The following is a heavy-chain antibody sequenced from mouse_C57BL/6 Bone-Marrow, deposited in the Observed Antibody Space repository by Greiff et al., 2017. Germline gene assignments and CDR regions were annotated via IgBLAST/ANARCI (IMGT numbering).Heavy chain of an antibody. CDR1: GYTFTSYW. CDR2: IDPSDSYT. J-gene: IGHJ1*03. D-gene: IGHD1-1*01. V-gene: IGHV1-69*01. Sequence: VQLQQPGAELVMPGASVKLSCKASGYTFTSYWMHWVKQRPGQGLEWIGEIDPSDSYTNYNQKFKGKSTLTVDQSSSTAYMQLSSLTSEDSAVYYCARRGKITTVVAHWYFDVWGTGTTVTVSS. CDR3: ARRGKITTVVAHWYFDV.